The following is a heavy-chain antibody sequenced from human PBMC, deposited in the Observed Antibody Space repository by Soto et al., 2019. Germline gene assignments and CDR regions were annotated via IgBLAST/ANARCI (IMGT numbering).Heavy chain of an antibody. CDR2: ISGSGGST. V-gene: IGHV3-23*01. Sequence: GGSLRLSCVTSGFTVSSNYMSWVRQAPGKGLEWVSAISGSGGSTYYADSVKGRFTISRDNSKNTLYLQMNSLRAEDTAVYYCAKDNDRGVINYFDYWGQGTLVTVSS. CDR3: AKDNDRGVINYFDY. CDR1: GFTVSSNY. D-gene: IGHD3-10*02. J-gene: IGHJ4*02.